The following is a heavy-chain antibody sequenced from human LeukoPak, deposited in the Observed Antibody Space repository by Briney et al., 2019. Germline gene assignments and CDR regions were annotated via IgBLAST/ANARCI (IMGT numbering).Heavy chain of an antibody. J-gene: IGHJ4*02. V-gene: IGHV1-69*05. Sequence: SVKVSCKASGGTFSSYAISWVRQAPGEGLEWMGGIIPIFGTANYAQKFQGRVTITTDESTSTAYMELSSLRSEDTAVYYCARAGGYYQGGFDYWGQGTLVTVSS. CDR3: ARAGGYYQGGFDY. D-gene: IGHD3-22*01. CDR1: GGTFSSYA. CDR2: IIPIFGTA.